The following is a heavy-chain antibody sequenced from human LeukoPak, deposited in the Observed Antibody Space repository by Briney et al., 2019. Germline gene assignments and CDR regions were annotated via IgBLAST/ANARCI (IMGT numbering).Heavy chain of an antibody. D-gene: IGHD3-9*01. Sequence: GGSLRLSCTASGFSVSGSHMTWVRQAPGKGLEWVSLIYRAGHTYYADSVRDRFTISRHDSENTVYFQMNSLTIEDTAVYYCSRADWLRVSGMDVWGQGTTVIVSS. CDR2: IYRAGHT. CDR3: SRADWLRVSGMDV. CDR1: GFSVSGSH. J-gene: IGHJ6*02. V-gene: IGHV3-53*04.